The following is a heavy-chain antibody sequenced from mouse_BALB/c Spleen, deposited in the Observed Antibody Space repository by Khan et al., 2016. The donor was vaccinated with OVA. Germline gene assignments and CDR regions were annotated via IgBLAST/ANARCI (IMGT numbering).Heavy chain of an antibody. D-gene: IGHD2-10*01. CDR2: INTYTGEP. CDR3: TRPPYFSYTRDH. CDR1: GYTFTNYG. Sequence: QIQLVQSGPELKKPGETVKISCKASGYTFTNYGMNWVKQSPGKALKWMGWINTYTGEPTYADDFKGRFAFSLETSASTAYLLISNHKNEDTATDCCTRPPYFSYTRDHWGQGTSVTVSS. V-gene: IGHV9-3-1*01. J-gene: IGHJ4*01.